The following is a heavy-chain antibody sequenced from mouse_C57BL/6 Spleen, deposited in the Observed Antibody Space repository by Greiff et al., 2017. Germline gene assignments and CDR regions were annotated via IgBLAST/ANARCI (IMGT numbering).Heavy chain of an antibody. Sequence: QVQLQQPGAELVKPGASVKLSCKASGYTFTSYWMHWVKQRPGQGLEWIGMIHPNSGSTNYNEKFKSKATLTVDKSSSTAYMQLSSLTSDDSAVYNCATFCDYYDDGYWGQGTTRTFSS. V-gene: IGHV1-64*01. J-gene: IGHJ2*01. CDR1: GYTFTSYW. D-gene: IGHD1-1*01. CDR2: IHPNSGST. CDR3: ATFCDYYDDGY.